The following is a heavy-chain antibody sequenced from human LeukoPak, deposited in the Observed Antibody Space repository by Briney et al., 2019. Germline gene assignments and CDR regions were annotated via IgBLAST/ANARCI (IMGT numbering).Heavy chain of an antibody. D-gene: IGHD2-2*01. V-gene: IGHV3-21*01. CDR3: ARPLLGYCSSTSCYPMGY. CDR2: ISSSSSYI. Sequence: GRSLRLSCAASGFTFSSYSMNWVRQAPGKGLEWVSSISSSSSYIYYADSVKGRFTISRDNAKNSLYLQMNSLRAEDTAVYYCARPLLGYCSSTSCYPMGYWGQGTLVTVSS. CDR1: GFTFSSYS. J-gene: IGHJ4*02.